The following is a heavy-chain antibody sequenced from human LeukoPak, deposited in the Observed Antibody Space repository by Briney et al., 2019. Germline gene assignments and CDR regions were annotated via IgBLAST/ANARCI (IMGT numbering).Heavy chain of an antibody. CDR1: GGSISSYY. CDR3: ARARGSGSYYDDAFDI. Sequence: SETLSLTCTVSGGSISSYYWSWIRQPPGKGLEWIGYIYYSGSTNYNPSLKSRVTISVDTSKNQFSLKLSSVTAADTAVYYCARARGSGSYYDDAFDIWGQGTMVTVSS. D-gene: IGHD3-10*01. CDR2: IYYSGST. J-gene: IGHJ3*02. V-gene: IGHV4-59*08.